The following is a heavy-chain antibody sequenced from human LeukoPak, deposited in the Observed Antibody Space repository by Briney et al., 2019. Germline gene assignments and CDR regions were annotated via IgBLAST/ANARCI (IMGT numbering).Heavy chain of an antibody. V-gene: IGHV4-59*01. CDR2: IYYSGST. Sequence: SETLSLTCTVSGGSISSYYWSWIRQPPGKGLEWIGHIYYSGSTNYNPSLKSRVTISVDTSKNQFSLKLSSVTAPDTAVHYLAGVLGVGYYYFIDVGGKGTAVTVS. J-gene: IGHJ6*03. CDR3: AGVLGVGYYYFIDV. D-gene: IGHD3-3*01. CDR1: GGSISSYY.